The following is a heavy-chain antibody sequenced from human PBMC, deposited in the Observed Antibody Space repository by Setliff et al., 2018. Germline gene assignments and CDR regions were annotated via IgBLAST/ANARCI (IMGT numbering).Heavy chain of an antibody. J-gene: IGHJ3*02. Sequence: PGESLKISCKGSGYTFTNYWIAWVRQMPGKGLEYMGIIYPAGSDTTYSPSFQGQVTISADKSINTAYLQWSSLKASDTAIYYCARVGPLTDDAFDIWGQGTMVTVSS. V-gene: IGHV5-51*01. D-gene: IGHD1-26*01. CDR3: ARVGPLTDDAFDI. CDR1: GYTFTNYW. CDR2: IYPAGSDT.